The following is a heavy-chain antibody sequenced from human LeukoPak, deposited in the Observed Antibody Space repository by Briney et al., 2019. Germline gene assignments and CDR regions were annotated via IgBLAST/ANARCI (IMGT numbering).Heavy chain of an antibody. Sequence: GRSLRLSCAASGFTFSSYAMHRVRQAPGKGLEWVAVISYDGSNKYYADSVKGRFTISRDNSKNTLYLQMNSLRAEDTAVYYCARSGAFGELFFYGMDVWGQGTTVTVSS. CDR1: GFTFSSYA. CDR3: ARSGAFGELFFYGMDV. D-gene: IGHD3-10*01. J-gene: IGHJ6*02. V-gene: IGHV3-30-3*01. CDR2: ISYDGSNK.